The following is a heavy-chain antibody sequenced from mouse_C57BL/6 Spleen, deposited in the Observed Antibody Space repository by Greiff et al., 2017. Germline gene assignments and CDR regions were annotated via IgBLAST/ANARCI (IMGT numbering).Heavy chain of an antibody. CDR1: GYAFSSSW. CDR2: IYPGDGDT. Sequence: QVQLKASGPELVKPGASVKISCQASGYAFSSSWMNWVKQRPGKGLEWIGRIYPGDGDTNYNGKFKGKATLTADKSSSTAYMQLSSLTSEDSAVYFCARTEYYYGSSRAYWGQGTLVTVSA. CDR3: ARTEYYYGSSRAY. D-gene: IGHD1-1*01. V-gene: IGHV1-82*01. J-gene: IGHJ3*01.